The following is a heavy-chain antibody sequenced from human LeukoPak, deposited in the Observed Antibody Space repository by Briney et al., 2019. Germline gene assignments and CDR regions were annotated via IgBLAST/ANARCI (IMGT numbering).Heavy chain of an antibody. CDR2: ISGSSKTI. CDR1: GLTFSSYS. J-gene: IGHJ3*02. V-gene: IGHV3-48*01. Sequence: PGGSLRLSCAASGLTFSSYSVNWVRQAPGKGLEWVSYISGSSKTIYYADSVKGRFTISRDNAKNSLYLQMNSLRAEDTAVYYCARDTAYAFDIWGQGTMVTVSS. D-gene: IGHD2-21*02. CDR3: ARDTAYAFDI.